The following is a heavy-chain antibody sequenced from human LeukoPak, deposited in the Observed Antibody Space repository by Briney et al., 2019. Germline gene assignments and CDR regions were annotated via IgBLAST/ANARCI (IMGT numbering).Heavy chain of an antibody. CDR1: GFTFNTYA. Sequence: GGSLRLSCAASGFTFNTYAMNWVRQAPGKGLEWVSLISGSGGGTYYADSVKGRFTISRDNSKNTLYLQMNSLRAEDTAVYYCAKVYSPTYYYNYYMDVWGKGTTVTVSS. J-gene: IGHJ6*03. V-gene: IGHV3-23*01. D-gene: IGHD6-13*01. CDR2: ISGSGGGT. CDR3: AKVYSPTYYYNYYMDV.